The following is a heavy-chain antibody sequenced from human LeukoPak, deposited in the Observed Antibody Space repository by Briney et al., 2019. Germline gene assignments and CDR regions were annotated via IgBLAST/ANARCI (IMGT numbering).Heavy chain of an antibody. CDR1: GGSISSSNW. CDR2: IYHSGST. D-gene: IGHD6-19*01. CDR3: ARENSYSSGWYGSDY. J-gene: IGHJ4*02. Sequence: SGTLSLTCAVSGGSISSSNWWSWVRQPPGKGLEWIGEIYHSGSTNYNPSLKSRVTISVDKSKNQFSLKLSSVTAADTAVYYCARENSYSSGWYGSDYWGQGTLVTVSS. V-gene: IGHV4-4*02.